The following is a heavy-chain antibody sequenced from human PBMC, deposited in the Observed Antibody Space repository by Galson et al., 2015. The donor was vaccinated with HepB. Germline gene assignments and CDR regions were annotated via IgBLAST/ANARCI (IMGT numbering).Heavy chain of an antibody. J-gene: IGHJ3*02. D-gene: IGHD2-21*02. CDR2: IYSGGST. Sequence: SLRLSCAASGFTVSGNYMSWVRQAPGKGLEWVSVIYSGGSTYYADSVKGRFTISRDNSKNTLYLQMNSLRAEDTAVYYCARELLGIPRGECGGDCPYDAFDIWGQGTMVTVSS. V-gene: IGHV3-53*01. CDR3: ARELLGIPRGECGGDCPYDAFDI. CDR1: GFTVSGNY.